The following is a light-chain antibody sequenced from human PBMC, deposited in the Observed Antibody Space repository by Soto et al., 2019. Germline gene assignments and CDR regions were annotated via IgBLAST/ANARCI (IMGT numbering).Light chain of an antibody. CDR2: KNN. CDR1: KSNIGSNY. J-gene: IGLJ7*01. V-gene: IGLV1-47*01. CDR3: AAWDDSLSGYAV. Sequence: QSVLTQPPSASGTPGQRVTISCSGSKSNIGSNYVYWYQKLPGTAPKLLIYKNNQRPSGVPDRFSGSKSGTSASLAISGLRSEDEADYYCAAWDDSLSGYAVFGGGTQLTVL.